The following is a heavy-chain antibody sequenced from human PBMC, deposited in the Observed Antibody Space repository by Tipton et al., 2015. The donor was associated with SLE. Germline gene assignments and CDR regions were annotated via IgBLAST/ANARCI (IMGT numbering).Heavy chain of an antibody. J-gene: IGHJ4*02. CDR3: ARLPLTSHHYFDF. V-gene: IGHV4-59*12. D-gene: IGHD2-2*01. CDR1: GGSISSYY. Sequence: TLSLTCTVSGGSISSYYWSWIRQPPGKGLEWIGYISYSGTTHYNPSLKSRLTMSVDTTKNLFSLELSSVTAADTAVYYCARLPLTSHHYFDFWGQGTLVTVSS. CDR2: ISYSGTT.